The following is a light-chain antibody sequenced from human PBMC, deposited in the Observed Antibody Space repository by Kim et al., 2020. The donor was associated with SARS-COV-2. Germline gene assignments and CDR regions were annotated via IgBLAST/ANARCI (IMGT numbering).Light chain of an antibody. J-gene: IGKJ2*01. CDR2: KAS. V-gene: IGKV1-5*03. Sequence: LSAAVVDRVAITCRASENIEIWLAWYQVKPGKAPKVLIYKASVLESGVPSRFSGRGSGTVFTLTISSLQPDDFATYYCQQYKSLYTFGQGPSWRS. CDR1: ENIEIW. CDR3: QQYKSLYT.